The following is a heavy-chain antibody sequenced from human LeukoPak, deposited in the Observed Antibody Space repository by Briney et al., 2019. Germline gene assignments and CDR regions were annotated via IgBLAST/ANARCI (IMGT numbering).Heavy chain of an antibody. CDR1: GFTFSMYA. CDR2: ISGSGDTT. Sequence: GGSLRLSCAASGFTFSMYAMSWVRQAPGKGLEWVSAISGSGDTTYYADSVEGRFTISRDNSKNTLYLQMNSLRAENTAVYYCAKVGDRAVVTAHDAFDIWGQGTLVTVSS. J-gene: IGHJ3*02. V-gene: IGHV3-23*01. CDR3: AKVGDRAVVTAHDAFDI. D-gene: IGHD2-21*02.